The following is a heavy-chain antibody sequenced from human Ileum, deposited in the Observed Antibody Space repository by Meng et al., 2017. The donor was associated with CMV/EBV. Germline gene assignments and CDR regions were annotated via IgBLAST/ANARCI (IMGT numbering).Heavy chain of an antibody. CDR1: GFTVSSNY. J-gene: IGHJ2*01. CDR3: AREAYCSGSACVNINRYFDL. D-gene: IGHD2-15*01. CDR2: IHTDGTA. Sequence: GGSLRLSCAASGFTVSSNYMSWVRQAPGKGLEWVSVIHTDGTAYYADSVKGRFTISRDSSKNTLYLQMNSLRADDAAIYYCAREAYCSGSACVNINRYFDLWGLGTLVTVSS. V-gene: IGHV3-53*01.